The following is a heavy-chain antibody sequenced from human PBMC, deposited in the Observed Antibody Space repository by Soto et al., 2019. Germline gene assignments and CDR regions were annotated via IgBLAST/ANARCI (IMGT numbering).Heavy chain of an antibody. V-gene: IGHV3-21*01. J-gene: IGHJ4*02. CDR1: GFNFRSYT. CDR2: ISGSTSVM. D-gene: IGHD4-17*01. Sequence: EVQLVESGGGLVKPGGSLRLSCVGSGFNFRSYTMTWVRQAPGKGPEWVSSISGSTSVMYYADSVKGRFTISRDNADNSPYLHMSSLRADDTALYYCVADYGDKAFEYWGQGTLVTVSS. CDR3: VADYGDKAFEY.